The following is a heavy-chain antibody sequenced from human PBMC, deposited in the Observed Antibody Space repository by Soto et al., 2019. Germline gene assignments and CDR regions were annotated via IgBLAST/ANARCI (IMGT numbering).Heavy chain of an antibody. Sequence: SETLSLTCTVSGGSISSYYWSWIRQPPGKGLEWIGYIYYSGSTNYNPSLKSRVTISVDTSKNQFSLKLSSVTAADTAVYYCARGEPYYYDSGWFDPWGQGTLVTVSS. CDR3: ARGEPYYYDSGWFDP. J-gene: IGHJ5*02. CDR2: IYYSGST. D-gene: IGHD3-22*01. V-gene: IGHV4-59*01. CDR1: GGSISSYY.